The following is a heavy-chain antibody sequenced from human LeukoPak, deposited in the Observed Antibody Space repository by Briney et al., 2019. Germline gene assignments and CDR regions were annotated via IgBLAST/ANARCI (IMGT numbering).Heavy chain of an antibody. CDR1: GFTFSSYA. Sequence: GGSLRLSCAAPGFTFSSYAMHWVRQAPGKGLEWVSVISYDGGNKYYADSVKGRFTISRDNSKKTLYLQMRSLRAEDTAVYYSARYRGGYSVYDLDYWGEGTLVTVSS. D-gene: IGHD5/OR15-5a*01. V-gene: IGHV3-30*04. CDR2: ISYDGGNK. J-gene: IGHJ4*02. CDR3: ARYRGGYSVYDLDY.